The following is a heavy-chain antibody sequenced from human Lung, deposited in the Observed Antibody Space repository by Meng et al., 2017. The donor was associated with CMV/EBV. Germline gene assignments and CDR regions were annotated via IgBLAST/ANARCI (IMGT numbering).Heavy chain of an antibody. V-gene: IGHV1-18*01. CDR2: ISAYNGNT. CDR1: GYTFTIYG. Sequence: ASXXVSXKASGYTFTIYGISWVRQAPGQGLEWMGWISAYNGNTNYAQKLQGRVTMTTDTSTSTAYMELRSLRSDDTAVYYCARNPLYCSSTSCYIPGNYYYYYGMDVWXQGTTVTVSS. J-gene: IGHJ6*01. D-gene: IGHD2-2*02. CDR3: ARNPLYCSSTSCYIPGNYYYYYGMDV.